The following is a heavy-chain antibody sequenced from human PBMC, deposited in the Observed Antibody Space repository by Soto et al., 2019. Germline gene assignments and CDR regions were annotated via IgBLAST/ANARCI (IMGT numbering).Heavy chain of an antibody. CDR1: GFTFSNAW. Sequence: GGSLRLSCAASGFTFSNAWMGWVRQAPGKGLEWVGRIKSKTDGGTTDYAAPVKGRFTISRDDSKNTLYLQMNSLKTEDTAVYYCTTAAPNYYDSSGYGAGYYYYYGMDVWGQGTTVTVSS. D-gene: IGHD3-22*01. V-gene: IGHV3-15*01. CDR2: IKSKTDGGTT. J-gene: IGHJ6*02. CDR3: TTAAPNYYDSSGYGAGYYYYYGMDV.